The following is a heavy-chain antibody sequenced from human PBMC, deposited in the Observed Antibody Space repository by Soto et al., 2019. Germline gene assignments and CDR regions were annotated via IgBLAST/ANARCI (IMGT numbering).Heavy chain of an antibody. D-gene: IGHD3-9*01. CDR3: ARMKVDSYQFYYAMDG. V-gene: IGHV2-26*01. Sequence: CPTLVTPTAPLTLTCPVSGFSLTPGTLGVSWIRQPPGKALEWLAHIFSDNERSYSTSLQGRLTISKDTSGSQVVLSMTNVDPVDTATYYCARMKVDSYQFYYAMDGWGQGTTVTVSS. CDR1: GFSLTPGTLG. CDR2: IFSDNER. J-gene: IGHJ6*02.